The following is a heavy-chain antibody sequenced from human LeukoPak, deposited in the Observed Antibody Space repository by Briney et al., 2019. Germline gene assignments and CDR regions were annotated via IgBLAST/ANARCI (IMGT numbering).Heavy chain of an antibody. CDR2: ISAYNGNT. V-gene: IGHV1-18*01. CDR3: ARADYGDYTDYFDY. CDR1: GYTFTSYG. Sequence: GASVKVSCKASGYTFTSYGISWVRQAPGQGLEWMGWISAYNGNTNYAQKLQGRVTMTTDTSTSTAYMELRSLRSDDTAVYYCARADYGDYTDYFDYWGQGTLVTLSS. J-gene: IGHJ4*02. D-gene: IGHD4-17*01.